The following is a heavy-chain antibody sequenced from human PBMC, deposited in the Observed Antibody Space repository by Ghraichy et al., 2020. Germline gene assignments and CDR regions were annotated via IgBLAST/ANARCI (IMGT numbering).Heavy chain of an antibody. CDR1: GGSISSSSYY. J-gene: IGHJ4*02. CDR2: IYYSGST. V-gene: IGHV4-39*01. CDR3: ARQKVAAAGTGSDY. D-gene: IGHD6-13*01. Sequence: SETLSLTCTVSGGSISSSSYYWGWIRQPPGKGLEWIGSIYYSGSTYYNPSLKSRVTISVDTSKNQFSLKLSSVTAADTAVYYCARQKVAAAGTGSDYWGQGTLVTVSS.